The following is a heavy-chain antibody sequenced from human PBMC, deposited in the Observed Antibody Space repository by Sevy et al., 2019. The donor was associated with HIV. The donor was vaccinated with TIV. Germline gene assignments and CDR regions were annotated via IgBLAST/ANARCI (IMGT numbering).Heavy chain of an antibody. CDR3: VRDHNDSSEYYLNGAYDV. J-gene: IGHJ3*01. CDR2: VVMDGTKE. CDR1: GFIFNSYA. Sequence: GGSLRLSCAASGFIFNSYAIHWVRQAPGKGLEWVAVVVMDGTKEFYAESVKGRFTISRDNSKKKVFLQMNSLRDEDTVVYYCVRDHNDSSEYYLNGAYDVWGQGTTVTVSS. V-gene: IGHV3-33*01. D-gene: IGHD3-22*01.